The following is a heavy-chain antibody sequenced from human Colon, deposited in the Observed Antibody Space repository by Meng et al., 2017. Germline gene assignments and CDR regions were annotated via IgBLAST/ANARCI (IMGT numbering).Heavy chain of an antibody. Sequence: QLQLQESGPGLVKPSETLSLTCTVSGDSISSSSYHWGWIRQPPGKGLEWIGSIYYTGSTYYNPSLKSRVTISVDTSKNQFSLKVSSVTAADTAVFYCARHKGHSYGYLYFDYWGQGALVTVSS. CDR3: ARHKGHSYGYLYFDY. CDR1: GDSISSSSYH. D-gene: IGHD5-18*01. CDR2: IYYTGST. J-gene: IGHJ4*02. V-gene: IGHV4-39*01.